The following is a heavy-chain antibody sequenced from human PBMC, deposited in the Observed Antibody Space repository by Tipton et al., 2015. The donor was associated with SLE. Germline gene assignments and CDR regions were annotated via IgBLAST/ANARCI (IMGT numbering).Heavy chain of an antibody. D-gene: IGHD2/OR15-2a*01. CDR1: GYIFTGYY. V-gene: IGHV1-2*06. CDR2: INPNSGDT. CDR3: ARGDFSYYFDY. J-gene: IGHJ4*02. Sequence: QSGPEVKKTGASVRVSCKASGYIFTGYYIHWVRQAPGQGLEWMGRINPNSGDTNYAQRFQGRVTMTRDTSISTAYMDLRRLTSDDTAVYYCARGDFSYYFDYWGQGTLVTVSS.